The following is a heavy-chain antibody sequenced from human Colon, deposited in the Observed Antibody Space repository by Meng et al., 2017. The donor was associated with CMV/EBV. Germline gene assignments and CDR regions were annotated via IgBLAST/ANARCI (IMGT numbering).Heavy chain of an antibody. CDR3: ANSGGDVSASFDS. Sequence: GGSLRLSCVASGFNFSIYGMHWVRQAPGKGLEWVSLIRYNGHYKYYADSVKGRFTVSRDNAKNTLYLQMNSLRPEDTAFYYCANSGGDVSASFDSWGQGTLVTVSS. D-gene: IGHD3-16*01. J-gene: IGHJ4*02. V-gene: IGHV3-30*02. CDR1: GFNFSIYG. CDR2: IRYNGHYK.